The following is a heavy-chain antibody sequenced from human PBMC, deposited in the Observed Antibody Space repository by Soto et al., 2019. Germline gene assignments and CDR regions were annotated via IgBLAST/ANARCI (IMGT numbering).Heavy chain of an antibody. V-gene: IGHV1-69*08. Sequence: QVQLVQSGAEVKKPGSSVKVSCKASGGTFSSYTISWVRQAPGQGLEWMGRIIPILGIANYAQKFQGRVTITADKSTSTAYMELSSLRSEDTAVYYCAREGDDCSGGSCYFGYRGQGTLVTVSS. CDR1: GGTFSSYT. CDR2: IIPILGIA. CDR3: AREGDDCSGGSCYFGY. D-gene: IGHD2-15*01. J-gene: IGHJ4*02.